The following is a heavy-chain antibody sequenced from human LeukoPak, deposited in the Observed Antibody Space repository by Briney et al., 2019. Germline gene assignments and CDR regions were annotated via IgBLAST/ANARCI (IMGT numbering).Heavy chain of an antibody. CDR3: AKANWVSNADAVW. CDR1: GFSFSNYA. Sequence: GGSLRLSCAASGFSFSNYAMSWVRQAPARGPEWVSSMKGGGETFYADSVKGRFTLSRDDSRNTVYLQLNNLRVEDTAIYYCAKANWVSNADAVWWGQGTQATVSS. CDR2: MKGGGET. V-gene: IGHV3-23*01. D-gene: IGHD1-1*01. J-gene: IGHJ4*02.